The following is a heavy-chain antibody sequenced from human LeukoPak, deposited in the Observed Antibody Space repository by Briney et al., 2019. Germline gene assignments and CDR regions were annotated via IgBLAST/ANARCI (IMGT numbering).Heavy chain of an antibody. D-gene: IGHD2-21*01. CDR1: GGPINRDCYY. CDR2: IFSGGSTT. Sequence: PSQTLSLTCTVSGGPINRDCYYWSWVRQHQEKGREWIGNIFSGGSTTYYPPSLKSRVTISKDTSTNPFSLSLTSVTAADTAVYYCARDSVMRRFFDVGGSGALVTVSS. J-gene: IGHJ2*01. CDR3: ARDSVMRRFFDV. V-gene: IGHV4-31*03.